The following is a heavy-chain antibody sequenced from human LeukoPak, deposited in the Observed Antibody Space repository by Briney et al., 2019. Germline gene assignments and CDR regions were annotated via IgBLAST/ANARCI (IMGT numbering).Heavy chain of an antibody. V-gene: IGHV3-72*01. CDR1: GFTLSDYY. D-gene: IGHD3-22*01. CDR3: SRALYYDRSTYCNDY. CDR2: TRNKANSYTT. J-gene: IGHJ4*02. Sequence: GGSLRLSCAASGFTLSDYYMDWVRQAPGKGLEWLGRTRNKANSYTTEYAAFVKGRVTISRDASKSSLYLQMNSLKAEDTAMYYCSRALYYDRSTYCNDYWGQGTLVTVSS.